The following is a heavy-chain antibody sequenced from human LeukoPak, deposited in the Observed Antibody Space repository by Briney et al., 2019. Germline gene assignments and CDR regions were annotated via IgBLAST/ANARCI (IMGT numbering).Heavy chain of an antibody. D-gene: IGHD2-15*01. CDR3: ARETGYCSGGSCYEIIAEFDP. J-gene: IGHJ5*02. CDR2: IYTSGST. Sequence: TLSLTCTVSGGSISSGSYYWSWIRQPAGKGLEWIGRIYTSGSTNYNPSLKSRVTIVVDTSKNHFSLNLSSVTAADTAVYYCARETGYCSGGSCYEIIAEFDPWGQGTLVTVSS. CDR1: GGSISSGSYY. V-gene: IGHV4-61*02.